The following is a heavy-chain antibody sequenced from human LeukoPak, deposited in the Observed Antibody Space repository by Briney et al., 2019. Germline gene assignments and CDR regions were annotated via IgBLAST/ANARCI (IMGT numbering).Heavy chain of an antibody. V-gene: IGHV3-11*01. D-gene: IGHD3-3*01. Sequence: GGSLRLSCAASGFTSSDYYMSWIRQAPGKGLEWVSYISSSGSTIYYADSVKGRFTISRDNAKNSLYLQMNSLRAEDTAVYYCARDMVVLRFLEWSTYYGMDVWGQGTTVTVSS. CDR3: ARDMVVLRFLEWSTYYGMDV. CDR1: GFTSSDYY. CDR2: ISSSGSTI. J-gene: IGHJ6*02.